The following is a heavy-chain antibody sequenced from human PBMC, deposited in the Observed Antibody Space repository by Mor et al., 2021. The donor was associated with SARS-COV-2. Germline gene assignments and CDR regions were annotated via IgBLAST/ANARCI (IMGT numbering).Heavy chain of an antibody. CDR3: ARADTSGGRSIYYYRGLDV. Sequence: YWTWIRQPPAKGLEWVAYIYYSGNTNYNPSLKSRVTISVDTSRNQFSLNLRSVTAADTAVYYCARADTSGGRSIYYYRGLDVWGQGTTVT. D-gene: IGHD3-10*01. CDR2: IYYSGNT. J-gene: IGHJ6*02. CDR1: Y. V-gene: IGHV4-59*01.